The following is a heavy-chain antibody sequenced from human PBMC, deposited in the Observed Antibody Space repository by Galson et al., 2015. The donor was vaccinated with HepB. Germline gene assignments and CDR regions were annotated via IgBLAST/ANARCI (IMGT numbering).Heavy chain of an antibody. J-gene: IGHJ4*02. CDR2: IRSKAYGGTT. D-gene: IGHD3-10*01. CDR1: GFTFGDYA. V-gene: IGHV3-49*04. CDR3: TTSRVFENYYGSGTPTPYFDY. Sequence: SLRLSCAASGFTFGDYAMSWVRQAPGKGLEWVGFIRSKAYGGTTEYAASVKGRFTISRDDSKSIAYLQMNSLKTEDTAVYYCTTSRVFENYYGSGTPTPYFDYWGQGTLVTVSS.